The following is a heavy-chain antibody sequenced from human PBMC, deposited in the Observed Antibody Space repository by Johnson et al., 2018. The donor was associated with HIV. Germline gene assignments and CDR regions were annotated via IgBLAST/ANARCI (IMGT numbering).Heavy chain of an antibody. CDR1: GFTVSSNY. CDR2: IYSGGST. Sequence: MLLVESGGGLVQPGGSLRLSCAASGFTVSSNYMSWVRQAPGKGLEWVSVIYSGGSTYYADSVKGRFTISRDNSKNTLYLQMNSLRAEDTAVYYCARKGWARGAFDCGGQGTMVTVAS. J-gene: IGHJ3*01. V-gene: IGHV3-66*02. CDR3: ARKGWARGAFDC. D-gene: IGHD1-26*01.